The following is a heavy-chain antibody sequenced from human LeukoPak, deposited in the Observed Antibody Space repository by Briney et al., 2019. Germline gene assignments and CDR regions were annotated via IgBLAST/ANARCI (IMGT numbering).Heavy chain of an antibody. J-gene: IGHJ3*02. CDR2: ISSSGGST. D-gene: IGHD6-19*01. V-gene: IGHV3-23*01. CDR1: GFTFSSYA. Sequence: GGSLRLSCAASGFTFSSYAMSWVRQAPGKGLEWVSAISSSGGSTYYADSVKGRFTISRDNSKNTLYLQMNSLRAEDTAVYYCAAAIAVADAFDIWGQGTMVTVSS. CDR3: AAAIAVADAFDI.